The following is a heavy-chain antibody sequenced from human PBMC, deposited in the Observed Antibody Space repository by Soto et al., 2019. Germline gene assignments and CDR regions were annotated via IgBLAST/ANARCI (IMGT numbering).Heavy chain of an antibody. J-gene: IGHJ6*02. CDR1: GFTFTSSA. V-gene: IGHV1-58*01. CDR2: IVVGSGNT. Sequence: QMQLVQSGPEVKKPGTSVKVSCKASGFTFTSSAVQWVRQARGQRLEWIGWIVVGSGNTNYAQKFQERVTITRDMSTSTAYMELSSLRSEDTAVYYCAADLAGYSNYYLSSYYYYGMDVWGQGTTVTVSS. D-gene: IGHD4-4*01. CDR3: AADLAGYSNYYLSSYYYYGMDV.